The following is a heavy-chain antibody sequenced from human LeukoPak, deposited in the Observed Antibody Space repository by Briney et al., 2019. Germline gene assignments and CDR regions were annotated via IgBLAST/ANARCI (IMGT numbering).Heavy chain of an antibody. CDR1: GYSISSGYY. CDR3: ARAESYSSSWFDY. V-gene: IGHV4-38-2*01. J-gene: IGHJ4*02. Sequence: PSETLSLTCAVSGYSISSGYYWGWIRQPPGKGLEWIGSIYHSGSTYYNPSLKSRVTISVDTSKNQFSLKLSSVTAADTAVYYCARAESYSSSWFDYWDQGTLVTVSS. D-gene: IGHD6-13*01. CDR2: IYHSGST.